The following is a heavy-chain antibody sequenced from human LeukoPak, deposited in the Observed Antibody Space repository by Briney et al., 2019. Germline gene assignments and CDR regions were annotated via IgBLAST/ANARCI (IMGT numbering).Heavy chain of an antibody. V-gene: IGHV1-8*01. CDR2: MNPNSGNT. Sequence: GASVKVSCKASGYTFTSYDINWVRQATGQGLEWMGWMNPNSGNTGYAQKFQGRVTMTRNTSISTAYMELSSLRSEDTAVYYCARGFYGDYDVDYYYYMDVWGKGTTVTVSS. D-gene: IGHD4-17*01. CDR3: ARGFYGDYDVDYYYYMDV. J-gene: IGHJ6*03. CDR1: GYTFTSYD.